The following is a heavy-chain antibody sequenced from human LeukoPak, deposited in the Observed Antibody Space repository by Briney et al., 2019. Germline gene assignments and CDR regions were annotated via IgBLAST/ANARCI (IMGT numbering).Heavy chain of an antibody. J-gene: IGHJ5*02. CDR2: IYYSGST. D-gene: IGHD3-3*01. CDR1: GGSISSGDYY. CDR3: ARHRFGEYYDFWSGWRGLSWFDP. V-gene: IGHV4-30-4*08. Sequence: PSQTLSLTCTVSGGSISSGDYYWSWIRQPPGKGLEWIGYIYYSGSTYYNPSLKSRVTISVDTSKNQFSLKLSSVTAADTAVYYCARHRFGEYYDFWSGWRGLSWFDPWGQGTLVTVSS.